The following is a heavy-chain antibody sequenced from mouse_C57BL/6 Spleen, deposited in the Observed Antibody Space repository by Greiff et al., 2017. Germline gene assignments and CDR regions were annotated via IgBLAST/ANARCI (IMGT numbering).Heavy chain of an antibody. J-gene: IGHJ4*01. CDR1: GYAFTNYL. CDR3: ARHGSSSAMDY. Sequence: VQLQQSGAELVRPGTSVKVSCKASGYAFTNYLIGWVKQRPGQGLEWIGVINPGSGGTNYNEKFKGKATLTADKSSSTAYMQLSSLTSEDSAVYFCARHGSSSAMDYWGQGTSVTVSS. D-gene: IGHD1-1*01. V-gene: IGHV1-54*01. CDR2: INPGSGGT.